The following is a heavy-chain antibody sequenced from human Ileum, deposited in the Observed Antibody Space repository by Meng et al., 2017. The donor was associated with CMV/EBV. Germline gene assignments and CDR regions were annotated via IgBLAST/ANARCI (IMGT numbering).Heavy chain of an antibody. Sequence: SETLSLTCTVSGGSIISSSYYWGWIRQPPGKGLEWIGSMYYTGTTYYSPSLKSRVTISVDTSKTHFSLTVTSVTAADTAIYYCARDSVLGYLPVGDAFDMWGQGTMVTVSS. J-gene: IGHJ3*02. CDR2: MYYTGTT. V-gene: IGHV4-39*07. CDR1: GGSIISSSYY. D-gene: IGHD2-2*01. CDR3: ARDSVLGYLPVGDAFDM.